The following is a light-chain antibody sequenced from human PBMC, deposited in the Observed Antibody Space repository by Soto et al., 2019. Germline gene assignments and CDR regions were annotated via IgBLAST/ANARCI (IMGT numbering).Light chain of an antibody. CDR1: QSVSSSY. CDR3: QHYNSYSEA. V-gene: IGKV3-20*01. Sequence: EIVLTQSSGPLCLSPGERATLSCRASQSVSSSYLAWYQQKPGQAPRLLIYGASSRATGIPDRFSGSGSGTDFTLTISSLQPDDFATYYCQHYNSYSEAFGQGTKVDTK. J-gene: IGKJ1*01. CDR2: GAS.